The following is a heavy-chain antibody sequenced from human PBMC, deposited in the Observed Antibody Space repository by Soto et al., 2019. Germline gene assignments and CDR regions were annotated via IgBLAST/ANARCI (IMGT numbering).Heavy chain of an antibody. CDR2: IITIFDTA. D-gene: IGHD2-8*01. J-gene: IGHJ4*02. CDR1: GGTFSSYA. V-gene: IGHV1-69*01. CDR3: ARFRGGVYYFDY. Sequence: QVQLVQSGAEVKKPGSSVKVSCKASGGTFSSYAISWVRQAPGQGLEWMGGIITIFDTANYAQKFQGRVTITADESTSTAYMELSSLRAEDTAVYYCARFRGGVYYFDYWGQGTLVTVSS.